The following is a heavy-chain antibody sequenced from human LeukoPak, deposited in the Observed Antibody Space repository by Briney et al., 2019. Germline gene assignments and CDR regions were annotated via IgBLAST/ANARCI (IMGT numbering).Heavy chain of an antibody. J-gene: IGHJ4*02. D-gene: IGHD3-9*01. Sequence: PGGSLRLSCAASGFIFSSYWMTWVRQAPGKGLEWVANIKQAGSENSYVDSVKGRFTISRDNAKNSLYLQINSLRAEDTAVYYCARVDDILTGYPAFDYWGQGTLVTVSS. CDR3: ARVDDILTGYPAFDY. CDR1: GFIFSSYW. CDR2: IKQAGSEN. V-gene: IGHV3-7*01.